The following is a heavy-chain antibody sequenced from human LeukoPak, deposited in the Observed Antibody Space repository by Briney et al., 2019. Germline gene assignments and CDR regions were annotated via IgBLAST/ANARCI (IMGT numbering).Heavy chain of an antibody. D-gene: IGHD2-15*01. J-gene: IGHJ4*02. CDR3: AGEWASGGTAFDY. CDR1: GGSISSYY. V-gene: IGHV4-59*12. Sequence: SETLSLTCTVSGGSISSYYWSWIRQPPGKGLEWIGYIYYSGSTNYNPSLKSRVTISVDTSKNQFSLKLSSVTAADTAVYYCAGEWASGGTAFDYWGQGTLVTVSS. CDR2: IYYSGST.